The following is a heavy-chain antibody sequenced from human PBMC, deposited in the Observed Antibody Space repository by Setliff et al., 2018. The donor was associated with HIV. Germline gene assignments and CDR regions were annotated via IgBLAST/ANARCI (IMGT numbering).Heavy chain of an antibody. Sequence: PSETLSLTCTVSGGSINSYFWSWIRQPPGKGLEWIAYIYYTGSTNYNPSLKSRVTISLDTSKNQFSLKLSSVTAADTAMYYCARHRDYGPHYYYYMDVWGKGTTVTVSS. D-gene: IGHD4-17*01. CDR2: IYYTGST. CDR1: GGSINSYF. J-gene: IGHJ6*03. CDR3: ARHRDYGPHYYYYMDV. V-gene: IGHV4-59*08.